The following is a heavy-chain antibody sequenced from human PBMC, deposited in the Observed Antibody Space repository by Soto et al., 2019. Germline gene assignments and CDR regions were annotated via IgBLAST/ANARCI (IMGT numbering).Heavy chain of an antibody. J-gene: IGHJ6*02. CDR2: IYYSGST. Sequence: QVQLQESGPGLVKPSETLSLTCTVSGGSISSYYWSWIRQPPGKGLEWIGYIYYSGSTNYNPSLKSRVTISVDTSKNQFSLKLSSVTAADAAVYYCARWGDSSSWYPYSGVNYGMDVWGQGTTVTVSS. V-gene: IGHV4-59*01. CDR1: GGSISSYY. D-gene: IGHD6-13*01. CDR3: ARWGDSSSWYPYSGVNYGMDV.